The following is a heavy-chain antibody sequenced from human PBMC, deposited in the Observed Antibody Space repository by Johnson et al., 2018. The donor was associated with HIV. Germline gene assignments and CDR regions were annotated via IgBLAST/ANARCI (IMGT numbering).Heavy chain of an antibody. J-gene: IGHJ3*02. CDR2: IGTAGDT. V-gene: IGHV3-13*01. CDR1: GFTFSSYD. CDR3: ARVTTIILVVFAFDI. Sequence: VQLVESGGGLVQPGRSLRLSCAASGFTFSSYDMHWVRQATGKGLEWVSSIGTAGDTYYPGSVKGRFTISRDKSKNTRYLQMNSLRAEDTAVYYCARVTTIILVVFAFDIWGQGTMVTVSS. D-gene: IGHD3-22*01.